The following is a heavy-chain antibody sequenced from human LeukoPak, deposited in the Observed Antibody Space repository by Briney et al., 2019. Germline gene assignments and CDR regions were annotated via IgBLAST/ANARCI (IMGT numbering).Heavy chain of an antibody. V-gene: IGHV3-7*01. CDR1: GFTFSSYA. J-gene: IGHJ4*02. CDR3: ARVSVAGRGLDY. CDR2: IKQDGSEK. D-gene: IGHD6-13*01. Sequence: GGSLRLSCAASGFTFSSYAMHWVRQAPGKGLEWVAHIKQDGSEKYYVDSVKGRFTISRDNAKNSLYLQMNSLRAEDTAVYYCARVSVAGRGLDYWGQGTLVTVSS.